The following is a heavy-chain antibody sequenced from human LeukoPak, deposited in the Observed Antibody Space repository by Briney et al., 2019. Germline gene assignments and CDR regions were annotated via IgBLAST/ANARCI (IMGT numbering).Heavy chain of an antibody. J-gene: IGHJ3*02. V-gene: IGHV3-48*03. D-gene: IGHD6-19*01. CDR3: ARVSSGWYDAFDI. Sequence: GGSLRLSCAASGFTFSSYEMNWVRQAPGKGLEWVSYISSSGSTIYYADSVKGRFTISRDNAKNSLYLQMNSLRAEGTAVYYCARVSSGWYDAFDIWGQGTMVTVSS. CDR2: ISSSGSTI. CDR1: GFTFSSYE.